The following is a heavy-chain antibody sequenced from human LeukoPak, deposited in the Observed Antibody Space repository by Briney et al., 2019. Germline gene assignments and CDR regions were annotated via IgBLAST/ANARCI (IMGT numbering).Heavy chain of an antibody. J-gene: IGHJ4*02. V-gene: IGHV1-46*01. Sequence: VASVKVSCKAFGYTFTSNYMHWVRQAPGQGPEWMGVISPSGGSTTYAQKFQGRVTLTRDMSTSTDYLELSSLRSEDTAVYYCAKENDFWSGYYDYWGQGTLVTVSS. CDR1: GYTFTSNY. CDR2: ISPSGGST. D-gene: IGHD3-3*01. CDR3: AKENDFWSGYYDY.